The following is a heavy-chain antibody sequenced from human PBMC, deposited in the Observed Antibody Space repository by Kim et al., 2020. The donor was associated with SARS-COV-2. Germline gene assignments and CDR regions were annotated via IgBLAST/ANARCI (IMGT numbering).Heavy chain of an antibody. CDR2: ISGSGGNT. Sequence: GGSLRLSCAASGFIFRNYAMTWVRQAPGKGLEWVSIISGSGGNTYYADSVKGRFTISRDNSKNTRDLQMNSLRAEDTAVYSCARDVRGTRAFDVWGQGTLVAVSS. D-gene: IGHD1-1*01. J-gene: IGHJ3*01. CDR3: ARDVRGTRAFDV. CDR1: GFIFRNYA. V-gene: IGHV3-23*01.